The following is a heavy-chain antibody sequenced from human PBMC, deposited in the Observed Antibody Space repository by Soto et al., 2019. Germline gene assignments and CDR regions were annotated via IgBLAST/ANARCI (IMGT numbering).Heavy chain of an antibody. CDR1: GYNFTCYA. D-gene: IGHD1-26*01. J-gene: IGHJ4*02. Sequence: PAELSCTACGYNFTCYAMHWLRQAPGQRLEWMGWINTGDGNTKYSQKFQGRVTITRDTSASTTYMDLSSLRSEDTAVYYCARVRGSYPLDLFDYWGQGTLVTVSS. CDR3: ARVRGSYPLDLFDY. V-gene: IGHV1-3*04. CDR2: INTGDGNT.